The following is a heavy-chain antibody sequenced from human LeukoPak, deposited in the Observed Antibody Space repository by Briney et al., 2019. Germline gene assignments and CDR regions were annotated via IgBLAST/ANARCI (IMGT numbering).Heavy chain of an antibody. CDR3: ASSPVWSGDPMGYFDY. D-gene: IGHD3-10*01. V-gene: IGHV4-59*01. CDR1: GGSIRSFY. Sequence: SETLSLTCTVSGGSIRSFYWSWIRQPQEKGLEWIGYTYYSGRTNYNPSLKSRVTMSVDTSKDQFSLKLSSVTAADTAVYYCASSPVWSGDPMGYFDYWGQGTLVTVSS. J-gene: IGHJ4*02. CDR2: TYYSGRT.